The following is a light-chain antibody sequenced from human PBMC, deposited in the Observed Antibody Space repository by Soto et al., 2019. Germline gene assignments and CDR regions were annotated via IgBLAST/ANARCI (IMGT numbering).Light chain of an antibody. V-gene: IGLV2-23*01. CDR3: CSYAGRYV. J-gene: IGLJ1*01. CDR2: EGS. Sequence: QSVLTQPASVSGSPGQSSTISCTGTSSDVGSYNVVSWYKQHPGKAPKLMIYEGSKPPSGVSNRLSGSKSGNTASLTISGLQAEDEADYYCCSYAGRYVFGTGTKVTVL. CDR1: SSDVGSYNV.